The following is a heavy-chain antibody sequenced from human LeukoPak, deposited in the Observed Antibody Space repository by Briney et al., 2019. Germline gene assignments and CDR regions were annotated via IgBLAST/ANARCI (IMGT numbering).Heavy chain of an antibody. CDR2: ISGSGGST. V-gene: IGHV3-23*01. CDR3: AKSVYDSSGYHHYYFDY. J-gene: IGHJ4*02. D-gene: IGHD3-22*01. CDR1: GFSFSSYA. Sequence: PGGSLRLSCAASGFSFSSYAMSWVRQAPGKGLEWVSGISGSGGSTYDADPVKGRFTISRDNSKNTLYLQMNSLRAEDTAVYYCAKSVYDSSGYHHYYFDYWGQGTLVTVSS.